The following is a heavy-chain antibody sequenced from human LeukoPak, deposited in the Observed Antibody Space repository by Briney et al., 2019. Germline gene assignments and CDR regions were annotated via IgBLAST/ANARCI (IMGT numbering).Heavy chain of an antibody. CDR2: ISGSGGST. CDR3: AKGRDGYNADFDY. V-gene: IGHV3-23*01. CDR1: GFTFSSYA. J-gene: IGHJ4*02. D-gene: IGHD5-24*01. Sequence: PGGSLRLSCAASGFTFSSYAMSWVRQAPGKGLKWVSGISGSGGSTYYADSVKGRFTISRDNSKNTLYLQMNSLRAEDTAVYYCAKGRDGYNADFDYWGQGTLVTVSS.